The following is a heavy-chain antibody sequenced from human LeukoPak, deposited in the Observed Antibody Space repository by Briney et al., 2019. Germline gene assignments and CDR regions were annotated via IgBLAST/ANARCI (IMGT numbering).Heavy chain of an antibody. CDR2: INSSAGST. CDR3: ARNYDTVGYTPAF. J-gene: IGHJ4*02. D-gene: IGHD3-22*01. V-gene: IGHV1-46*01. Sequence: ASVKVSCKASGYTFTTYYMHWVRQAPGQGLEWVGIINSSAGSTSYAQRFQGRVTVTRDTSTTTVYMELSSLRSEDTAVYYCARNYDTVGYTPAFWGQGTLVTVSS. CDR1: GYTFTTYY.